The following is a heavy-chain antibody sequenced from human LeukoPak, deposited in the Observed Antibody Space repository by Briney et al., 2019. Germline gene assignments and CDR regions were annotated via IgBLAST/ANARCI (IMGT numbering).Heavy chain of an antibody. J-gene: IGHJ4*02. V-gene: IGHV4-31*03. CDR1: GGSISSGGYY. CDR3: ARTILFLCFDY. D-gene: IGHD2/OR15-2a*01. CDR2: IYYSGST. Sequence: SETLSLTCTVSGGSISSGGYYWSWIRQHPGKGLEWIGYIYYSGSTYYNPSLKSRVTISVDTSKNQFSLKLSSVTAADTAVYYCARTILFLCFDYWGQGTLVTVSS.